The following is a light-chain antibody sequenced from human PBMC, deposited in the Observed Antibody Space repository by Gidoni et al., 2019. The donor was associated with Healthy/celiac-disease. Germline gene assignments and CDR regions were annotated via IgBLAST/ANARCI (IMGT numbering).Light chain of an antibody. Sequence: EIVLKQSPATLSLSPGERATLSCRASQSVSSYLAWYQQKPGQAPRLLIYDASNRATGIPARFSGSGSGTDFTLTISSLEPEDFEVYYCQQRSNWPLTFGGGTKVEIK. CDR3: QQRSNWPLT. V-gene: IGKV3-11*01. CDR1: QSVSSY. J-gene: IGKJ4*01. CDR2: DAS.